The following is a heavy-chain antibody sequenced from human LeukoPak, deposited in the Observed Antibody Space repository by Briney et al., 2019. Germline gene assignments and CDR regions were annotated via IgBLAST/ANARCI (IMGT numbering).Heavy chain of an antibody. V-gene: IGHV1-8*01. CDR2: MNPNSGNT. CDR3: ARPRFLRNRYYFDY. J-gene: IGHJ4*02. D-gene: IGHD1-14*01. Sequence: GASVKVSCKASGYTFTSYDINWVRQATGQGLEWMGWMNPNSGNTGYAQKFQGRVTMTRNTSISTAYMELSSLRSEDTAVYYCARPRFLRNRYYFDYWGQGTLVTVSS. CDR1: GYTFTSYD.